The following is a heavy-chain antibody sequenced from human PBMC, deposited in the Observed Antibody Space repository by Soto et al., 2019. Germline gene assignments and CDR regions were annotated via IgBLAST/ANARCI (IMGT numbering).Heavy chain of an antibody. J-gene: IGHJ5*02. CDR1: GGSISGYY. D-gene: IGHD3-22*01. CDR3: ARTYYYDSSGLDTLFDP. V-gene: IGHV4-34*01. CDR2: INHSGST. Sequence: QVHLQQWGAGLLKPSETLSLTCAVYGGSISGYYWSWIRQLPGKGLEWIGEINHSGSTNYNPSLKSRVTISVDTSKNQFSLKLSSVTAADTAVYYCARTYYYDSSGLDTLFDPWGQGTLVTVSS.